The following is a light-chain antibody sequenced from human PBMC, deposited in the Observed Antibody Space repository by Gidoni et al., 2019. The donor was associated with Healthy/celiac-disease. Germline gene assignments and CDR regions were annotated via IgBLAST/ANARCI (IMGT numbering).Light chain of an antibody. Sequence: EIDFTQSPGTLSLSPGERATLSCRASQSVSSSYLAWYQQKPGQAPRLLIYGASSRATGIPDRFSGSGSGTDFTLTISRLEPEDFAVYYCQQYGSSPWTFGQGTKVEIK. CDR1: QSVSSSY. CDR2: GAS. V-gene: IGKV3-20*01. CDR3: QQYGSSPWT. J-gene: IGKJ1*01.